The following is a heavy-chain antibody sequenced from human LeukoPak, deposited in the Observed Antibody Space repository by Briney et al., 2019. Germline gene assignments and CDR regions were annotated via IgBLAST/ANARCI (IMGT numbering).Heavy chain of an antibody. CDR3: ARDYCSSTSCLFDC. CDR2: INPNSGDT. Sequence: ASVKVSCKASGYTFTGYHMHWVRQAPGQGLEWMGRINPNSGDTNYAQKFQGRVTMTRDTSNSTAYMELSRLRSDDTAVYYCARDYCSSTSCLFDCWGQGTLVTVSS. J-gene: IGHJ4*02. D-gene: IGHD2-2*01. V-gene: IGHV1-2*06. CDR1: GYTFTGYH.